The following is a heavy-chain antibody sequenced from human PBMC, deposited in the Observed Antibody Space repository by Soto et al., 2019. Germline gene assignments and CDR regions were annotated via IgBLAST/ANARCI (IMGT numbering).Heavy chain of an antibody. CDR2: IYSGGST. J-gene: IGHJ4*02. CDR3: ARDNDDGYNDY. CDR1: GFTVSSNY. V-gene: IGHV3-53*01. Sequence: GGSLRLSCAASGFTVSSNYMSWVRQAPGKGLEWVSVIYSGGSTYYADSVKGRFTISRDNSKNTLYLQMNSLRAEDTAVYYCARDNDDGYNDYWGQGTLVTVSS. D-gene: IGHD5-12*01.